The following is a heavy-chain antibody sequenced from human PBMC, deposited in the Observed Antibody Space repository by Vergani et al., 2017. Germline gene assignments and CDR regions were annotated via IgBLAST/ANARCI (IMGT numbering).Heavy chain of an antibody. CDR2: IYPGDSDT. CDR1: GYSFTSYW. Sequence: EVQLVQSGAEVKKPGESLTISCKGSGYSFTSYWIGWVRQMPGKGLEWMGIIYPGDSDTRYSPSFQGQVTISADKSISTAYLQWSSLKASDTAMYYCERSQQLVPPYYYYGMDVLGQGTTVTVSS. D-gene: IGHD6-13*01. V-gene: IGHV5-51*01. CDR3: ERSQQLVPPYYYYGMDV. J-gene: IGHJ6*02.